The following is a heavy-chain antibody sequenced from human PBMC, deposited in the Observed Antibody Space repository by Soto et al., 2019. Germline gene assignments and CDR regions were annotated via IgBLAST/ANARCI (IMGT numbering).Heavy chain of an antibody. CDR3: ARSLPYYYYCDHMDV. V-gene: IGHV3-74*01. J-gene: IGHJ6*03. CDR2: INGEGSST. CDR1: GFTFSSYW. Sequence: EVQLEESGGGLVQPGGSLRLSCVASGFTFSSYWVNWVRQAPGKGLVWVARINGEGSSTTYADSVKGRFTISRDNAKNTLFLQMNSLRAEDTAVYYCARSLPYYYYCDHMDVWGKGTTVTVSS.